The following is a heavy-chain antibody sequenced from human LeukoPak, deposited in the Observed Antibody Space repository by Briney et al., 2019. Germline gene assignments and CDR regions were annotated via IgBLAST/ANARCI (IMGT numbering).Heavy chain of an antibody. D-gene: IGHD2-21*01. Sequence: PGGSLRLSCAASGFTFSSYSMNWVRQAPGKGLEWVSSISSSSSYIYYADSVKGRFTISRDNAKNSLYLQMNSLRAEDTAVYYCARGVVVIARPYYYMDVWGKGTTVTVSS. CDR3: ARGVVVIARPYYYMDV. J-gene: IGHJ6*03. V-gene: IGHV3-21*04. CDR1: GFTFSSYS. CDR2: ISSSSSYI.